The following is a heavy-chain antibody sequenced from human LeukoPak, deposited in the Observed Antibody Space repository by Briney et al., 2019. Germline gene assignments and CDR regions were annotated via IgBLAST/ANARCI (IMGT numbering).Heavy chain of an antibody. J-gene: IGHJ4*02. CDR2: IYYSGST. CDR1: GGSISSYY. D-gene: IGHD2-8*02. Sequence: SETLSLTCTVSGGSISSYYWSWIRQPPGKGLEWIGYIYYSGSTNYNPSLKSRVTISVDTSKNQFSLKLSSVTAADTAVYYCARNPTGGYYYFDYWGQGMLVTVSS. CDR3: ARNPTGGYYYFDY. V-gene: IGHV4-59*01.